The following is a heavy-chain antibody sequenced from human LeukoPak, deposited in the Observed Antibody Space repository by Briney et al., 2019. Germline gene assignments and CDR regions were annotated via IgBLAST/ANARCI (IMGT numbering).Heavy chain of an antibody. D-gene: IGHD3-10*01. CDR3: ARTGAELGNFDY. Sequence: GESLKISCKGSGYRFTNYWIGWVRQMPGECLEWMGAVSPADSDTRYSPSFQGQVTISADESINTAYLQLTSLKASETAMYYCARTGAELGNFDYWGQGTLVIVSS. CDR1: GYRFTNYW. CDR2: VSPADSDT. J-gene: IGHJ4*02. V-gene: IGHV5-51*01.